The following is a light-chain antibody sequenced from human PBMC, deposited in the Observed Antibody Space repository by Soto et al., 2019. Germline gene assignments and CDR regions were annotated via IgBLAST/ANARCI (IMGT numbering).Light chain of an antibody. CDR2: GAS. Sequence: EVVMTQSPASLSVSPGERATLSCRASQSVGTNLAWYQQKPGQAPRLLIYGASIRATGIPARVSGSGSGTEFTLTISSLQSADFALYYCQQYYNWPPFTFGQGTKLEIK. J-gene: IGKJ2*01. CDR3: QQYYNWPPFT. CDR1: QSVGTN. V-gene: IGKV3-15*01.